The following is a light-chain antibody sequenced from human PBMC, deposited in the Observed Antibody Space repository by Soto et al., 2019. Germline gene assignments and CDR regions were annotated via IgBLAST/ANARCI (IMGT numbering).Light chain of an antibody. J-gene: IGLJ2*01. CDR2: DVS. CDR3: CLYAVSYSVV. Sequence: QSALTQPRSVSGSPGQSVSISCTGTSSDVGGYNYVSWYQQHPGKAPKLMIYDVSKRPSGVPDRFSGSKSGNTASLTISGLQAEDEADYYCCLYAVSYSVVFGGGTKVTVL. CDR1: SSDVGGYNY. V-gene: IGLV2-11*01.